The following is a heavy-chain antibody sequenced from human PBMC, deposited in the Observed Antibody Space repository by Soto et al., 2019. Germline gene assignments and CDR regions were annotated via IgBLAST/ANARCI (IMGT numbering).Heavy chain of an antibody. V-gene: IGHV1-18*01. J-gene: IGHJ4*02. D-gene: IGHD1-26*01. CDR1: GYTFISYG. CDR3: ARDTGGGSSYWGYDFDY. CDR2: ISAYNGNT. Sequence: QVQLVQSGAEVKKPGASVKVSCKASGYTFISYGISWVRQAPGQGLEWMGWISAYNGNTNYAQKLQGRVTVTTDTSTSTAYMESRSLRSDDTAVYYCARDTGGGSSYWGYDFDYWGQGTLVTVSS.